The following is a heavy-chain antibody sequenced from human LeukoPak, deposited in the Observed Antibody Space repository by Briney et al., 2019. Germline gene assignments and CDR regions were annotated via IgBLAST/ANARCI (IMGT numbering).Heavy chain of an antibody. Sequence: ASVKVSCKASGYTFGTHWMHWVRQAPGQGLEWMGIINPSGDFRSYAQKFKGRVTVTRDTSISTAYMELRRLRSDDTAVYYCARSMTTFDYWGQGTLVTVSS. CDR1: GYTFGTHW. D-gene: IGHD4-11*01. J-gene: IGHJ4*02. CDR3: ARSMTTFDY. V-gene: IGHV1-46*01. CDR2: INPSGDFR.